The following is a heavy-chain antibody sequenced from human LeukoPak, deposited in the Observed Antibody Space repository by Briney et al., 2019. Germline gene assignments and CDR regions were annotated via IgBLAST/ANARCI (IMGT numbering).Heavy chain of an antibody. CDR1: GGSINNGGYY. V-gene: IGHV4-31*03. CDR3: ARNRDGYNSFDY. J-gene: IGHJ4*02. Sequence: PSETMSLTCTVSGGSINNGGYYWSWIRQHPGKGLEWIGYIYYSGSSYYNPSLRSRVTISVDTSKNHFSLKLSSVTAADTAVYYCARNRDGYNSFDYWGQGTLVTVSS. D-gene: IGHD5-24*01. CDR2: IYYSGSS.